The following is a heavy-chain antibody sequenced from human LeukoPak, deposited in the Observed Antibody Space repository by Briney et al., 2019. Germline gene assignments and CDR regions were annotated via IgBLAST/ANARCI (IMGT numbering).Heavy chain of an antibody. Sequence: SETLSLTCTVFGRSISSSSYYWGWIRQPPGKGLEWIGSIYYSGSTYYNPSLKSRVAMSVDTSKNQFSLKLSSVTAADTAVYYCARQYYYDSSGYYGWFDPWGQGTLVTVSS. CDR3: ARQYYYDSSGYYGWFDP. CDR1: GRSISSSSYY. D-gene: IGHD3-22*01. J-gene: IGHJ5*02. CDR2: IYYSGST. V-gene: IGHV4-39*01.